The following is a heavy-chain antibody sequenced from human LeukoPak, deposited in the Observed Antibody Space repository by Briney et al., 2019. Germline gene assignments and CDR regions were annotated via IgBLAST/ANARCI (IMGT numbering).Heavy chain of an antibody. CDR2: FSGSGGST. CDR3: AKVRAKLGYYYDTSGYYYFDY. V-gene: IGHV3-23*01. Sequence: GGSLRLSCAASRFTFSRYAMSWVRQAPGKGLEWVSGFSGSGGSTYYADSVRGRFTISRDTSKNTLYLQMNSLRAEDTAVYYCAKVRAKLGYYYDTSGYYYFDYWGQGTLVTVSS. CDR1: RFTFSRYA. D-gene: IGHD3-22*01. J-gene: IGHJ4*02.